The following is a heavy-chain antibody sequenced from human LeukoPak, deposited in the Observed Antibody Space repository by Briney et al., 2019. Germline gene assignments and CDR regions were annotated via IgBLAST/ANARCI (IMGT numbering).Heavy chain of an antibody. V-gene: IGHV3-23*01. Sequence: PGGSLRLSCPVSGFTFSSYAMSWVRQAPGRGLEWVSVVSTSGQSAYYADSVKGRFTISRDNSKNTLYLQMNSLRAEDTAVYYCAKVGIAVGVALDYWGQGTLVTVSS. CDR1: GFTFSSYA. J-gene: IGHJ4*02. CDR3: AKVGIAVGVALDY. D-gene: IGHD6-19*01. CDR2: VSTSGQSA.